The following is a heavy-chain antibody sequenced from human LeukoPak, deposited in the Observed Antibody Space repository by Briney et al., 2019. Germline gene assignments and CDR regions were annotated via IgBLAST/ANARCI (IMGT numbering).Heavy chain of an antibody. CDR1: GYSFTSYW. J-gene: IGHJ5*02. Sequence: GESLKISCKGSGYSFTSYWIGWVRPMPGKGLEWMGIIYPGDSDTRYSPSFQGQVTISADKSISTAYLQWSSLKASDTAMYYCARRPSTLYYDFWSGYYFSSWFDPWGQGTLVTVSS. V-gene: IGHV5-51*01. CDR2: IYPGDSDT. D-gene: IGHD3-3*01. CDR3: ARRPSTLYYDFWSGYYFSSWFDP.